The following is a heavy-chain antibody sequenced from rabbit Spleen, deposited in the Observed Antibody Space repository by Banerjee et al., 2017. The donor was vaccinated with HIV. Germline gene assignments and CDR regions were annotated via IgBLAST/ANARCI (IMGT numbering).Heavy chain of an antibody. J-gene: IGHJ6*01. CDR1: GFSFSSNYY. CDR2: IYTGSSGST. CDR3: ARDAGTSFSTYGMDL. Sequence: QEQLEESGGGLVQPEGSLTLTCTASGFSFSSNYYMCWVRQAPGKGLEWIACIYTGSSGSTYYATWATGRFTFSKTSSTTVALQMTSLTVADSATYFCARDAGTSFSTYGMDLWGQGTLVTVS. D-gene: IGHD8-1*01. V-gene: IGHV1S45*01.